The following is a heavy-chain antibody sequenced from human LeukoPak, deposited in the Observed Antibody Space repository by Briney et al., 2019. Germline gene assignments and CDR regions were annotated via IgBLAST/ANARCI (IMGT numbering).Heavy chain of an antibody. D-gene: IGHD3-9*01. CDR1: GGSISSYY. J-gene: IGHJ4*02. Sequence: PSETLSLTCTVSGGSISSYYWSWIRQPPGKGLEWIGYIYYSGSTNYNPSLKSRVTISVDTSKNQFSLKLGSVTAADTAVYYCARQGYDILTGYDYWGQGTLVTVSS. V-gene: IGHV4-59*01. CDR2: IYYSGST. CDR3: ARQGYDILTGYDY.